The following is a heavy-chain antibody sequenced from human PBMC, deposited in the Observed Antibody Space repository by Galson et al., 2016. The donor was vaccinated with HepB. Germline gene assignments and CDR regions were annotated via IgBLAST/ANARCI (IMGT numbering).Heavy chain of an antibody. V-gene: IGHV3-23*01. D-gene: IGHD6-19*01. CDR3: ARISLVGYNSGWGGSFDI. Sequence: FLRLPRAASGFSISIYSLNWGRQAPGKGLEWVSAIRGSGTGTSYTDSVKGRFTNSRDNSKNTLYLQMNSRQAEGAAVYYCARISLVGYNSGWGGSFDIWGRGTMVTVSS. J-gene: IGHJ3*02. CDR2: IRGSGTGT. CDR1: GFSISIYS.